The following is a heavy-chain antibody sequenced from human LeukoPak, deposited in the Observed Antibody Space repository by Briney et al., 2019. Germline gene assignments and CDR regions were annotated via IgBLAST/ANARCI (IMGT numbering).Heavy chain of an antibody. CDR1: GSLSSSTYY. J-gene: IGHJ4*02. CDR2: IIHSGST. V-gene: IGHV4-39*07. D-gene: IGHD3-10*01. Sequence: PSETLSLTCSGSLSSSTYYWGWIRQPPGKGLEWIGEIIHSGSTNYNPSLKSRVTISVDTSKNQFSLKLTSVTAADTAVYYCARAHYYGSGSYYSYFDYWGQGTLVTVSS. CDR3: ARAHYYGSGSYYSYFDY.